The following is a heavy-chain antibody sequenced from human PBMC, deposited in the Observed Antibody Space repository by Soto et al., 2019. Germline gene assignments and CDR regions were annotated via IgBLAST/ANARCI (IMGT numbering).Heavy chain of an antibody. CDR3: ATTLAPGRGYDP. Sequence: QLVESGGGVVQPGGSLRLSCVASGFTFSDHHMDWVRQAPGKGLDWVARVRNRANSHTTEYAASVKGRFIISRDDSMNSVFLQMNSLTTEDTAVYYCATTLAPGRGYDPWGQGTLVTVSS. J-gene: IGHJ5*02. CDR2: VRNRANSHTT. D-gene: IGHD1-26*01. V-gene: IGHV3-72*01. CDR1: GFTFSDHH.